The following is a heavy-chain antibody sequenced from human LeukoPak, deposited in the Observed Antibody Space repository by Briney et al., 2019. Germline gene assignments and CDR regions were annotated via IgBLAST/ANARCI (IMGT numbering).Heavy chain of an antibody. CDR2: INHSAST. V-gene: IGHV4-34*01. CDR3: ARAWEYYFDY. D-gene: IGHD1-26*01. CDR1: GGSLSGYY. J-gene: IGHJ4*02. Sequence: PSETLSLTCAVYGGSLSGYYWSWIRQPPGKGREWIGEINHSASTNYNPSLNSRVTLSVDTSKNQLSMKLSSVTAADTAVYYCARAWEYYFDYWGQGTLVTVSS.